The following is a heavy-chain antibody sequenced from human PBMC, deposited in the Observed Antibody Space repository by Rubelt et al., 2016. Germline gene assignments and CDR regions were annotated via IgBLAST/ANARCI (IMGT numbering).Heavy chain of an antibody. Sequence: QVTLRESGPALVKPTQTLTLTCTFSGFSLGTREMCVSWIRQPPGKALEWLARIDWDDDKYHTTSLKTRLTISKDTSKNQVVLTMTNMDPVDTATYYCARLDFAARRVADYWGQGTLVTVSS. J-gene: IGHJ4*02. CDR2: IDWDDDK. CDR3: ARLDFAARRVADY. D-gene: IGHD3-3*01. V-gene: IGHV2-70*15. CDR1: GFSLGTREMC.